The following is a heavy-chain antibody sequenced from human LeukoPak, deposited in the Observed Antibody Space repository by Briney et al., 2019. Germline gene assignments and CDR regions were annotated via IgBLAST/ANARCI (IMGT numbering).Heavy chain of an antibody. CDR3: ASPMIVARGHAFDI. J-gene: IGHJ3*02. V-gene: IGHV1-18*01. CDR1: GYTFTSYG. D-gene: IGHD3-22*01. CDR2: TSAYNGNT. Sequence: VASVKVSCKASGYTFTSYGISWVRQAPGQGLEWMGWTSAYNGNTNYAQKLQGRVTMTTDTSTSTAYMELRSLRSDDTAVYYCASPMIVARGHAFDIWGQGTMVTVSS.